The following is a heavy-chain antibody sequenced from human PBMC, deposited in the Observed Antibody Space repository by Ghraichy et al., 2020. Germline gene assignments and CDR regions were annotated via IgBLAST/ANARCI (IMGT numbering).Heavy chain of an antibody. CDR3: AKMTGWRHVDYGMDV. V-gene: IGHV3-23*01. D-gene: IGHD3-3*01. CDR2: TYGNGGIT. J-gene: IGHJ6*02. CDR1: GFSFSNFV. Sequence: GGSLRLSCVASGFSFSNFVMSWVRQAPGKGLEWVSGTYGNGGITYHADSVKGRFTISRDNSKNTLYLQMNSLRAEDTAVYYCAKMTGWRHVDYGMDVWGQGTTVTVSS.